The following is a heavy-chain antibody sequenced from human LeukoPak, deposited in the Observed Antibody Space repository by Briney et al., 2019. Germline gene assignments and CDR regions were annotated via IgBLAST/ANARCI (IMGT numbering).Heavy chain of an antibody. CDR2: ISGSGGST. V-gene: IGHV3-23*01. J-gene: IGHJ4*02. CDR3: AKNPTQHTYSGSYPTLYYFDY. D-gene: IGHD1-26*01. CDR1: GFTFSSYA. Sequence: GGSLRLSCAASGFTFSSYAMSWVRQAPGKGLEWVSAISGSGGSTYYADSVKGRFTISRDNSKNTLYLQMNSLRAEDTAVYYCAKNPTQHTYSGSYPTLYYFDYWGQGTLVTVSS.